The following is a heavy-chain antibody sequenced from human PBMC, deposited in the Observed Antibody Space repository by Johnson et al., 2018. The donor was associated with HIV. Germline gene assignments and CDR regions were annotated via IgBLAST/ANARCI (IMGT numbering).Heavy chain of an antibody. CDR3: AKEAKQHDAFDI. CDR2: IKSKTDGGTT. Sequence: VKLVESGGGLVKPGGSLRLSCAASGFTFSNAWMSWVRQAPGKGLEWVGRIKSKTDGGTTDYAAPVKGRFTISRDDSKNTLYLQMNSLKTEDTAVYYCAKEAKQHDAFDIWGQGTMVTVSS. D-gene: IGHD6-13*01. V-gene: IGHV3-15*01. CDR1: GFTFSNAW. J-gene: IGHJ3*02.